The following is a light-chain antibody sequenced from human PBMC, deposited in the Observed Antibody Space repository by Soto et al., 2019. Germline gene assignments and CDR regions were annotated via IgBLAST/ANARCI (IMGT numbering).Light chain of an antibody. J-gene: IGKJ1*01. CDR3: QRYNTYWT. Sequence: DIQMTHSPSTLSASVLDRVTSTFRASQSIVNWLTLYQQKPGKAPKLLIFDSSGLESGVPSRFSGSGSGTEFTLTINSLQPDDSATYYCQRYNTYWTFGQGTKVDIK. CDR1: QSIVNW. CDR2: DSS. V-gene: IGKV1-5*01.